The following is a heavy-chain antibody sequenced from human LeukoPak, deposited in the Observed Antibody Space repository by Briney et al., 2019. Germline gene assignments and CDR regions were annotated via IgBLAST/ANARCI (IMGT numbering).Heavy chain of an antibody. CDR1: GFTFSSYD. V-gene: IGHV3-23*01. CDR3: AKAGHYGSGSYYSDY. CDR2: ISGSGGVR. Sequence: PGGSLRLSCAASGFTFSSYDISWVRQPPGKGLEWVSGISGSGGVRYYADSVKGRFTVSRDNSKNTLYLQMSSLRAGDTAVYYCAKAGHYGSGSYYSDYWGRGTLVTVSP. J-gene: IGHJ4*02. D-gene: IGHD3-10*01.